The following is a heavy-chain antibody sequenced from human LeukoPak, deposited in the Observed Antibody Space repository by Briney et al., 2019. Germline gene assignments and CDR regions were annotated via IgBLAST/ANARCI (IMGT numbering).Heavy chain of an antibody. CDR1: GGTFSSYA. Sequence: SVKVSCKASGGTFSSYAISWVRQAPGQGLEWMGGIIPIFGTANYAQRFQGRVTITADESTSTAYVELSSLRSEDTAVYYCARAGHYGGNSLDYWGQGTLVTVSS. CDR2: IIPIFGTA. D-gene: IGHD4-23*01. CDR3: ARAGHYGGNSLDY. V-gene: IGHV1-69*13. J-gene: IGHJ4*02.